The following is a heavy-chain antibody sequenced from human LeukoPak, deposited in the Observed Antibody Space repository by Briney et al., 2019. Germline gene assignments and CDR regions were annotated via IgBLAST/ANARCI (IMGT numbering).Heavy chain of an antibody. CDR2: IYYSGNT. J-gene: IGHJ4*02. V-gene: IGHV4-39*01. D-gene: IGHD3-22*01. Sequence: SETLSLTCTVSGGSISSSNYYWGWIRQPPGQGLEWIGNIYYSGNTYYYNPSLKSRVTMSVDTSRNQFSLRLSSVTAADTAVYYCARLTNGDHYYDSSGYYAPKKETGRFIDYWGQGTLVTVSS. CDR3: ARLTNGDHYYDSSGYYAPKKETGRFIDY. CDR1: GGSISSSNYY.